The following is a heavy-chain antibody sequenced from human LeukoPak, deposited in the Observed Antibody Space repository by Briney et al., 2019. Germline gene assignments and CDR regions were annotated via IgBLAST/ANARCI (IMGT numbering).Heavy chain of an antibody. D-gene: IGHD2-8*02. CDR3: TRVQAGRSGLMDV. V-gene: IGHV3-74*01. Sequence: GGSLRLSCAVSGFTLSDYWMHWVRQVPGEGLVWVSRIDPDGSTTNYADSVKGRFTTSRDNAKNTLYLQMNSLRAEDTALYYCTRVQAGRSGLMDVWGRGTTVTVSS. J-gene: IGHJ6*02. CDR1: GFTLSDYW. CDR2: IDPDGSTT.